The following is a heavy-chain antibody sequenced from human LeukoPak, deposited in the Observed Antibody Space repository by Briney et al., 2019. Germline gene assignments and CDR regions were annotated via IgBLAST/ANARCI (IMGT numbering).Heavy chain of an antibody. V-gene: IGHV3-33*01. CDR3: ARDGAGYSSSWYFDY. CDR1: GFTFSSYG. D-gene: IGHD6-13*01. J-gene: IGHJ4*02. CDR2: IWYDGSNK. Sequence: GGSLRLSCAASGFTFSSYGMHWVRQAPGKGLEWVALIWYDGSNKYYADSVKGRFTISRDNSKNTLYLQMNSLRAEDTAAYYCARDGAGYSSSWYFDYWGQGTLVTVSS.